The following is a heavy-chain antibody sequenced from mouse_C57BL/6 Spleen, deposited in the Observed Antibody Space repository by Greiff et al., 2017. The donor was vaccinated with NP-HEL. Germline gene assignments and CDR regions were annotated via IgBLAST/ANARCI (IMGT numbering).Heavy chain of an antibody. CDR3: TANWRVYFDV. Sequence: EVQVVESGGGLVQPGGSMKLSCAASGFTFSDAWMDWVRQSPEKGLEWVAEIRNKANNHATYYAESVKGRFTISRDDSKSSVYLQMNSLRAEDTGIYYCTANWRVYFDVWGTGTTVTVSS. CDR1: GFTFSDAW. J-gene: IGHJ1*03. CDR2: IRNKANNHAT. D-gene: IGHD4-1*01. V-gene: IGHV6-6*01.